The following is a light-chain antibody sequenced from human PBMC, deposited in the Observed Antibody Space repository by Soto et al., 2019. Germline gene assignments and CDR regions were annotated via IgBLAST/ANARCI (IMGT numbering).Light chain of an antibody. J-gene: IGLJ1*01. CDR2: EVS. V-gene: IGLV2-14*01. CDR3: CSYTSSITYD. Sequence: QSALTQPASVSGSPGQSITISCTGTSSDVGGYNYGSWYQQHPGKAPKLMIYEVSNRPSGVSNRFSGSKSGNTASLTISGLQTEDEADYYCCSYTSSITYDFGTGTKLTVL. CDR1: SSDVGGYNY.